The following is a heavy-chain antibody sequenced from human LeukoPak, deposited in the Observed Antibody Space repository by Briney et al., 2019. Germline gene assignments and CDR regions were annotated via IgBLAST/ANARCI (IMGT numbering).Heavy chain of an antibody. CDR2: IYYSGSA. CDR3: AKSGGYGLIDY. V-gene: IGHV4-39*01. Sequence: SETLSLTCSVSGASISTSAYYWGWIRQPPGKGLEWIGSIYYSGSAYYDASLKSRVTISIDTSKNQFSLRLSSVTAADTAVYHCAKSGGYGLIDYWGQGTLVTVSS. J-gene: IGHJ4*02. CDR1: GASISTSAYY. D-gene: IGHD1-26*01.